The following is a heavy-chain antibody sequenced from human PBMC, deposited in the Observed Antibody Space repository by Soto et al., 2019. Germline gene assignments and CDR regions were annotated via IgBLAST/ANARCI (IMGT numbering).Heavy chain of an antibody. CDR2: INPNSGGT. CDR1: GYTFTGYH. J-gene: IGHJ4*02. Sequence: ASVKVSCKAFGYTFTGYHMHWGSQAPGQGLEWMGWINPNSGGTNYAQKFQGRVTMTRDTSISTAYMELSRLRSDDTAVYYCATEDTAMVTGGYWGQGTLVTVSS. D-gene: IGHD5-18*01. V-gene: IGHV1-2*02. CDR3: ATEDTAMVTGGY.